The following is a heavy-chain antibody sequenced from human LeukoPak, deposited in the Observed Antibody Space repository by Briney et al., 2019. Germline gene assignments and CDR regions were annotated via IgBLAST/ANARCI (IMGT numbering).Heavy chain of an antibody. J-gene: IGHJ6*03. V-gene: IGHV3-7*01. CDR3: ARDRKWWYGYYYYYMDV. Sequence: GGSLRLSCAASGFTFSSYWMSWVRQAPGKGLEWVANIKQDGSEKYYVDSVKGRFTISRDNAKNSLYLQMNSLRAEDTAVYYCARDRKWWYGYYYYYMDVWGKGTTVTVSS. D-gene: IGHD2-15*01. CDR1: GFTFSSYW. CDR2: IKQDGSEK.